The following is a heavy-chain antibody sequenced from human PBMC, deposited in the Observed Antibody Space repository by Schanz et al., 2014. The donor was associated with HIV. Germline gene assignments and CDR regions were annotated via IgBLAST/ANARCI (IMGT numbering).Heavy chain of an antibody. J-gene: IGHJ4*02. CDR3: ARGRFCSGGSCYHDY. V-gene: IGHV1-8*01. CDR2: MNPNSGNT. D-gene: IGHD2-15*01. CDR1: GDSFSNLG. Sequence: QVQLVQSGAEVKKPGSSVKISCKASGDSFSNLGINWVRQATGQGLEWMGWMNPNSGNTGYAQKFQGRVTMTRNTSINTAYMELSSLRSEDTAVYYCARGRFCSGGSCYHDYWGQGTLVTVSS.